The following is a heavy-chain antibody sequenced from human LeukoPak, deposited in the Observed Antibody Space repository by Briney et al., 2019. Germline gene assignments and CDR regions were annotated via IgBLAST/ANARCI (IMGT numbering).Heavy chain of an antibody. V-gene: IGHV3-23*01. CDR3: AKFYGSGYYSMTYFDY. Sequence: GGSLRLSCAASGFTFSSYGMSWVRQAPGKGLEWVSAISGSGGSTYYPDSVKGRFTISRDNSRNTLYLQMNSLRAEDTAVYHCAKFYGSGYYSMTYFDYWGQGTLVTVSS. J-gene: IGHJ4*02. CDR2: ISGSGGST. CDR1: GFTFSSYG. D-gene: IGHD3-22*01.